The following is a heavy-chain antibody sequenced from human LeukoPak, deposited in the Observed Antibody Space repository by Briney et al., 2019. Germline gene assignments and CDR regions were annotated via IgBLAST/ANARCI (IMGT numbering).Heavy chain of an antibody. CDR1: GGSFSGYY. CDR3: ARGYAVSPLDY. D-gene: IGHD2-2*01. CDR2: INHSGST. V-gene: IGHV4-34*01. Sequence: SETLSLTRAVYGGSFSGYYWSWIRQPPGKGLEWIGEINHSGSTNYNPSLKSRITISVDTSKNQFSLKLSSVTAADTAVYYCARGYAVSPLDYWGQGTLATVSS. J-gene: IGHJ4*02.